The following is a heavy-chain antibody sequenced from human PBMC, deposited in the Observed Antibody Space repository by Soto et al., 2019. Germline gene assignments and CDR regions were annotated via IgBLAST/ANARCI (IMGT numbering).Heavy chain of an antibody. D-gene: IGHD6-19*01. V-gene: IGHV3-23*01. CDR1: GFTFSSYA. CDR2: ISGSGGST. J-gene: IGHJ5*02. CDR3: AKDPDPRGWYGGWFDP. Sequence: GGSLRLSCAASGFTFSSYAMSWVRQAPGKGLEWVSAISGSGGSTYYADSVKGRFTISRDNSKNTLYLQMNSLRAEDTAVYYRAKDPDPRGWYGGWFDPWGQGTLVTVSS.